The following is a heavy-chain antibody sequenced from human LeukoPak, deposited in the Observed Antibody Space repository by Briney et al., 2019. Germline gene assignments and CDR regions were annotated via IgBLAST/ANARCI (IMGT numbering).Heavy chain of an antibody. J-gene: IGHJ4*02. CDR1: GYTFTGYY. D-gene: IGHD6-13*01. CDR3: ARCHSSSWYIDSSGWYRALNDY. CDR2: INPNSGGT. Sequence: ASVKVSCKASGYTFTGYYMHWVRQAPGQGLEWMGRINPNSGGTNYAQKFQGRVTMTRDTSISTAYMELSRLRSDDTAVYYCARCHSSSWYIDSSGWYRALNDYWGQGTLVTVSS. V-gene: IGHV1-2*06.